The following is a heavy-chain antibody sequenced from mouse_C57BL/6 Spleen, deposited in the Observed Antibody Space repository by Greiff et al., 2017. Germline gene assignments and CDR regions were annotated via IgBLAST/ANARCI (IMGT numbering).Heavy chain of an antibody. V-gene: IGHV5-4*03. CDR3: ASGGYDYDGLAY. J-gene: IGHJ3*01. CDR2: ISDGGSYT. D-gene: IGHD2-4*01. CDR1: GFTFSSYA. Sequence: VKLEESGGGLVKPGGSLKLSCAASGFTFSSYAMSWVRQTPEKRLAWVATISDGGSYTYYPDNVKGRFTISRDNAKNNLYLQMSHLKSEDTAMYYCASGGYDYDGLAYWGQGTLVTVSA.